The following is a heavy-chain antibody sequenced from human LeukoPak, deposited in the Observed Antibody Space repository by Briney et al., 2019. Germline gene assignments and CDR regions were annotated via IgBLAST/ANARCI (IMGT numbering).Heavy chain of an antibody. CDR2: IYYSGST. D-gene: IGHD5-24*01. CDR3: ARARDGYHLYYYGMDV. CDR1: GGSISSYY. J-gene: IGHJ6*02. V-gene: IGHV4-59*01. Sequence: SETLSLTCTVSGGSISSYYWSWIRQPPGKGLEWIGYIYYSGSTNYNPSLKSRVTISVDTSKNQFSLKLRSVTAADTAVYYCARARDGYHLYYYGMDVWGQGTTVTVSS.